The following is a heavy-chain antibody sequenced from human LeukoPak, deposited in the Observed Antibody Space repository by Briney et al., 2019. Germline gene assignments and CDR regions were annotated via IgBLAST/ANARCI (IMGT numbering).Heavy chain of an antibody. Sequence: ASVKVSCKASGYTFTSYAMHWVRQAPGQRLEWMGWINAGNGNTKYSQKFQGRVTITRDTSASTAYMELSSLRSEDTAVYYCARGQNTPMVRGVIFDYRGQGTLVTVSS. CDR1: GYTFTSYA. V-gene: IGHV1-3*01. CDR2: INAGNGNT. J-gene: IGHJ4*02. D-gene: IGHD3-10*01. CDR3: ARGQNTPMVRGVIFDY.